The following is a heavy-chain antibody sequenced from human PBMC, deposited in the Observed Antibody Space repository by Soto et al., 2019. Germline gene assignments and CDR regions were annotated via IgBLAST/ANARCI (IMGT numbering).Heavy chain of an antibody. Sequence: SETLSLTCTVSGGSISRGGYYWSWIRQNPGKGLDLFGYTYNSVSTYYNPSFKSRVTISVDTSKNQFSLKLTSVTAAGTAVYYCARLGHVYYYDSSGYREYFQHWGQGTLVTVSS. D-gene: IGHD3-22*01. CDR1: GGSISRGGYY. V-gene: IGHV4-31*03. CDR3: ARLGHVYYYDSSGYREYFQH. CDR2: TYNSVST. J-gene: IGHJ1*01.